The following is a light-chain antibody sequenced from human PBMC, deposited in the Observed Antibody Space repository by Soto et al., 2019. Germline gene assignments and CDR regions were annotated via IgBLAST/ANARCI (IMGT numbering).Light chain of an antibody. J-gene: IGLJ3*02. Sequence: QSVLTQPRSVSGSPGQSVTISCTGTSSDVGGYNYVSWYQEQPGKAPKLMIYDVSKRPSGVPDRFSGSKSGNTASLTISGLQAEDEADYYCCSYTASSTLVFGGGTKVTVL. V-gene: IGLV2-11*01. CDR2: DVS. CDR3: CSYTASSTLV. CDR1: SSDVGGYNY.